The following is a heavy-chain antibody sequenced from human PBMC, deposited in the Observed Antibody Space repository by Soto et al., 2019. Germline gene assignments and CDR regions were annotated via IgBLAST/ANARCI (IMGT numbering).Heavy chain of an antibody. V-gene: IGHV3-23*01. D-gene: IGHD2-21*01. CDR3: AEDLYCATNFCFRSYDY. CDR1: GLIFTSYA. CDR2: ISHNGDDT. J-gene: IGHJ4*02. Sequence: EVQLLESGGGLVQPGGSLRLSCAASGLIFTSYAMSWVRQAPGKGLEWVSVISHNGDDTNYADSVKGRFTISRDTSKNTLYGEMNSMRADDTAVYYCAEDLYCATNFCFRSYDYWGQGALVTVSS.